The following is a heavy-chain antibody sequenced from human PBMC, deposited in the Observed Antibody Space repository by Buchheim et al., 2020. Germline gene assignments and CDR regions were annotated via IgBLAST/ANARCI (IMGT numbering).Heavy chain of an antibody. CDR3: ASSEGPIYYGMDD. V-gene: IGHV1-46*03. D-gene: IGHD5-24*01. Sequence: QVQLVQSGAEVKKPGASVKDSCKASGYTFPSYYMHWVRQAPGQGLEWMGIINPSGGSTSYAQKFQCRVTMTRDTSTSTVYMELSSLRSEDTAVYDCASSEGPIYYGMDDWGQGTT. J-gene: IGHJ6*02. CDR1: GYTFPSYY. CDR2: INPSGGST.